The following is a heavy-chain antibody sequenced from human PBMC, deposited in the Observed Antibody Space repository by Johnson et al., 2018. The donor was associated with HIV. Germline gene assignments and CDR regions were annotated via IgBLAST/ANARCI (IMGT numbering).Heavy chain of an antibody. CDR1: GFTFSSYG. J-gene: IGHJ3*02. V-gene: IGHV3-33*01. D-gene: IGHD1-26*01. Sequence: VQLVESGGGVVQPGRSLRLSCAASGFTFSSYGMHWVRQAPGKGLEWVAVIWYDGSNKYYADSVKGRFTISRDNSKNTLYLQMNSLRAEDTAVYYCARDPSPIVGATYAFDIWGQGTMVTVSS. CDR2: IWYDGSNK. CDR3: ARDPSPIVGATYAFDI.